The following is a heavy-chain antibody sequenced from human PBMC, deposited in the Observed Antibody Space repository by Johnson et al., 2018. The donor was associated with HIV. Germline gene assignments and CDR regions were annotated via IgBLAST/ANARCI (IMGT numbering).Heavy chain of an antibody. J-gene: IGHJ3*02. CDR1: GFTFNTNW. D-gene: IGHD3-22*01. Sequence: VQLVESGGGLVKPGGSLRLSCAASGFTFNTNWMHWVRQAPGKGLVWVSRINSDGSSTSYADSVKGRFTISRDNAKNTLYLQMNSLRAEDTAVYFCARDRRYYDSSGYYHDAFDIWGQGTMVTVSS. V-gene: IGHV3-74*01. CDR3: ARDRRYYDSSGYYHDAFDI. CDR2: INSDGSST.